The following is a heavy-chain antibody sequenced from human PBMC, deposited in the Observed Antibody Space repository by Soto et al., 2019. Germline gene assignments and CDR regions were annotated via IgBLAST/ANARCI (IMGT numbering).Heavy chain of an antibody. D-gene: IGHD1-26*01. J-gene: IGHJ4*01. Sequence: SGGSLRLSCAASGFTFSNTWINWIRQAPGKGLEWIGRIKSKTDGGTPDYTAPVKGRFAISRDESKNIVYLQIYSLKTENTGIYYFTADSYSSIILVRFDYWGNETLFTLSS. CDR3: TADSYSSIILVRFDY. CDR2: IKSKTDGGTP. V-gene: IGHV3-15*07. CDR1: GFTFSNTW.